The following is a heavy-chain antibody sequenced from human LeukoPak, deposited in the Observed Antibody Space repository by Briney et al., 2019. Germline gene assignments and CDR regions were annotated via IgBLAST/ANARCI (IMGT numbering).Heavy chain of an antibody. CDR1: GGTFSSYA. Sequence: SVKVSCKASGGTFSSYAISWVRQAPGQGLEWMGGIIPIFGTANYAQKFRGRVTITADESTSTAYMELSSLRSEDAAVYYCARRRIAAAGLYYYYGMDVWGQGTTVTVSS. CDR3: ARRRIAAAGLYYYYGMDV. J-gene: IGHJ6*02. V-gene: IGHV1-69*13. D-gene: IGHD6-13*01. CDR2: IIPIFGTA.